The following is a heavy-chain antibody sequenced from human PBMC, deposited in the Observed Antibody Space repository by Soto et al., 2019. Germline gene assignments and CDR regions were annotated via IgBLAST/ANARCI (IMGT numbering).Heavy chain of an antibody. J-gene: IGHJ6*03. CDR3: ASNYGDTFYYYYYMDV. CDR1: GGTFSSYT. Sequence: GASVNVSCKASGGTFSSYTISWVRQAPGRGLEWMGRIIPILGIANYAQKFQGRVTITADKSTSTAYMELSSLRSEDTAVYYCASNYGDTFYYYYYMDVWGKGTTVTVSS. V-gene: IGHV1-69*02. D-gene: IGHD4-17*01. CDR2: IIPILGIA.